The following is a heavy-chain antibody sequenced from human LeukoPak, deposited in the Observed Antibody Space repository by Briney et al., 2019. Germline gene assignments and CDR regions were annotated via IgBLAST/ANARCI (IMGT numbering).Heavy chain of an antibody. CDR2: IYSSGGT. V-gene: IGHV3-53*01. D-gene: IGHD6-19*01. Sequence: PGGSLRLSCAASGFTVSNSYMSWVRQAPGRGLEWVSVIYSSGGTFYSESVKGRFTTSRDYSKNTLYLQMNSLRADDTAVYYCAKDSNGPAFWGQGTLVTVSS. J-gene: IGHJ4*02. CDR1: GFTVSNSY. CDR3: AKDSNGPAF.